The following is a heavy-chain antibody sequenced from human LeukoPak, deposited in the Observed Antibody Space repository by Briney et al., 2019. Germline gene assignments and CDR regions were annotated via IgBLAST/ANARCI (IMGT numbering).Heavy chain of an antibody. CDR3: AKPVTPSGGATTPDAFDI. J-gene: IGHJ3*02. Sequence: GGSLRLSCAASGFTFSSYGMHWVRQAPGKGLEWVAVISYDGSNKYYADSVKGRSTISRDNSKNTLYLQMNSLRAEDTAVYYCAKPVTPSGGATTPDAFDIWGQGTMVTVSS. CDR1: GFTFSSYG. V-gene: IGHV3-30*18. D-gene: IGHD1-26*01. CDR2: ISYDGSNK.